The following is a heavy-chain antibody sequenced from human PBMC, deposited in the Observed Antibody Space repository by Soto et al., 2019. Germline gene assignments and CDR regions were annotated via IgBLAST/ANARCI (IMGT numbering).Heavy chain of an antibody. CDR1: GFTFSSYA. V-gene: IGHV3-23*01. J-gene: IGHJ6*02. Sequence: EVQLLESGGGLVQPGGSPRLSCAASGFTFSSYAMSWVRQAPGKGLEWVSAISGSGGSTYYADSVKGRFTISRDNSKNTLYLQMNSLRAEDTAVYYCAKDGNTAMAEVGYYGMDVWGQGTTVTVSS. D-gene: IGHD5-18*01. CDR2: ISGSGGST. CDR3: AKDGNTAMAEVGYYGMDV.